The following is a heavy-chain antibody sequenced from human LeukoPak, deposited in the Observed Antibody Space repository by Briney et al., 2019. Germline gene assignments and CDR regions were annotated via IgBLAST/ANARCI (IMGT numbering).Heavy chain of an antibody. CDR1: GFTFSSYG. V-gene: IGHV3-30*02. D-gene: IGHD4-17*01. CDR3: AKGDGDMARFDY. CDR2: IRYDGSNK. Sequence: GGSLRLSCAASGFTFSSYGMHWVRQAPGKGLEWVAFIRYDGSNKYYADSVKGRFTISRDTSKNTLYLQMNSLRPEDTAVYYCAKGDGDMARFDYWGQGALVTVSS. J-gene: IGHJ4*02.